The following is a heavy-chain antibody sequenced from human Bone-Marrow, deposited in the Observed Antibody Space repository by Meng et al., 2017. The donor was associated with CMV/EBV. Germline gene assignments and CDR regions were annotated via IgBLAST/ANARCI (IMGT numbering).Heavy chain of an antibody. CDR1: GYSFTSYW. V-gene: IGHV5-51*01. J-gene: IGHJ4*02. D-gene: IGHD1-26*01. CDR2: IYPGDSDT. CDR3: ARQAVGATGHFEY. Sequence: KVSCKGSGYSFTSYWIGWVRQMPGKGLEWMGIIYPGDSDTRYSPSFQGQVTISADKSISTAYLQWSSLKASDTAMYYCARQAVGATGHFEYWGQGTLVTVSS.